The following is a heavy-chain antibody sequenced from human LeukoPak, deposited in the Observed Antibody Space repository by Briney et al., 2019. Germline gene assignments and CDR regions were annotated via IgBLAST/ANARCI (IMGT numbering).Heavy chain of an antibody. Sequence: GASVKVSCKASGYTFTSYGISWVRQAPGQGLEWMGWISAYNGNTNYAQKFQGRVTMTRDTSISTAYMELSRLRSDDTAVYYCARDQQWLVDYWGQGTLVTVSS. CDR2: ISAYNGNT. CDR1: GYTFTSYG. V-gene: IGHV1-18*01. J-gene: IGHJ4*02. D-gene: IGHD6-19*01. CDR3: ARDQQWLVDY.